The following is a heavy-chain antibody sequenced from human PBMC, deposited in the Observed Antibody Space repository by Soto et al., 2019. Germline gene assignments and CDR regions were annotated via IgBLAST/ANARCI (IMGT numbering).Heavy chain of an antibody. CDR1: GFTFSSHW. D-gene: IGHD3-22*01. J-gene: IGHJ3*02. CDR3: ATAQHYYDSSGYYFGAFDI. V-gene: IGHV5-51*01. Sequence: GESLKISCKGSGFTFSSHWIGWVRQMPGKGLEWMGLINPGDSDTRYSPSFQGQVTTSADKSISTANLQWGSLKASDTAMYYCATAQHYYDSSGYYFGAFDIWGQGTMVTVSS. CDR2: INPGDSDT.